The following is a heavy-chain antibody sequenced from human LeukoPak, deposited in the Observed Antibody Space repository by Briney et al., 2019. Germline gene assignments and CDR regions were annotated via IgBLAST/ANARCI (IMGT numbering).Heavy chain of an antibody. CDR2: ISSSSSYI. V-gene: IGHV3-21*04. CDR3: ARALGDYDFRSCDY. CDR1: GFTFSSYS. J-gene: IGHJ4*02. D-gene: IGHD3-3*01. Sequence: GGSLRLSCAASGFTFSSYSMNWVRQAPGKRLEWVSSISSSSSYIYYADSVKGRFTISRDNAKNSLYLQMNSLRAEDTAVYYCARALGDYDFRSCDYWGQGTLVTVSS.